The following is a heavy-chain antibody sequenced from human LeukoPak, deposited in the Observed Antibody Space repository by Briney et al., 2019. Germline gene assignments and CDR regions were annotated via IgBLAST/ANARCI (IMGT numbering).Heavy chain of an antibody. CDR3: ARLLPGGNDEWADVFDI. CDR2: IYYSGST. D-gene: IGHD1-1*01. J-gene: IGHJ3*02. Sequence: PSETLSLTCTVSGGSISSYYWSWIRQPPGKGLEWIGYIYYSGSTNYNPSLKSRVTISVDTSKNQFSLKLSSVTAADTAVYYCARLLPGGNDEWADVFDIWGQGTMITVSS. V-gene: IGHV4-59*01. CDR1: GGSISSYY.